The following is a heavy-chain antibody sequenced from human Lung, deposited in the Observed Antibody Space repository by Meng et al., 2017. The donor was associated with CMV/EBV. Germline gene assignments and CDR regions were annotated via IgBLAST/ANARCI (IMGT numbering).Heavy chain of an antibody. J-gene: IGHJ3*02. CDR1: GVTVSSSY. V-gene: IGHV3-53*01. CDR3: AKTRLGGSDAFDM. Sequence: GGSLRLSCAVSGVTVSSSYMTWVRQAPGKGLEWVSVIYSAGSTSYADSVKGRFTISSDNSKNTLHLQMNSLRAEDTAVYYCAKTRLGGSDAFDMWGQGTMVTVSS. CDR2: IYSAGST. D-gene: IGHD2-15*01.